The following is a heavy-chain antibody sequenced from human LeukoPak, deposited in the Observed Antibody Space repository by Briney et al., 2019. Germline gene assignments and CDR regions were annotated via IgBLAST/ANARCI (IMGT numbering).Heavy chain of an antibody. CDR3: ASQGSGGYFGYYYYYGMDV. CDR2: IYYSGST. CDR1: GGSISSSSYY. V-gene: IGHV4-61*01. J-gene: IGHJ6*02. Sequence: SETLSLTCTVSGGSISSSSYYWSWIRQPPGKGLEWIGYIYYSGSTNYNPSLKSRVTISVDTSKNQFSLKLSSVTAADTAVYYCASQGSGGYFGYYYYYGMDVWGQGTTVTVSS. D-gene: IGHD1-26*01.